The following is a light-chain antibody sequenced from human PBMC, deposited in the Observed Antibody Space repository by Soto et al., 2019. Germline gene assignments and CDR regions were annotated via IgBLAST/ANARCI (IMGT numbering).Light chain of an antibody. CDR2: GAS. J-gene: IGKJ1*01. V-gene: IGKV3-15*01. Sequence: EVVMTQSPATLSVSPGERATLSCRASETVATNLAWYQQKPGQAPRLLISGASTRAAGISDRFRSSGSGTEFTLTISSLRSEDSAIYYCQQYFEWPPMTFGQGTKVEI. CDR1: ETVATN. CDR3: QQYFEWPPMT.